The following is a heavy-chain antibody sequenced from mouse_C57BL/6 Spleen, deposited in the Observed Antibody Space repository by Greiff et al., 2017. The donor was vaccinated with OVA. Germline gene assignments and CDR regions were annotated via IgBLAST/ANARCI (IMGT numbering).Heavy chain of an antibody. CDR1: GFTFSSYA. Sequence: EVMLVESGGGLVKPGGSLKLSCAASGFTFSSYAMSWVRQTPETRLEWVATISDGGSYTDYPDNVKGRFTISRDNAKNNLYLQMSHLKSEDTAMYYCARDWDGGLAYWGQGTLVTVSA. D-gene: IGHD4-1*01. CDR2: ISDGGSYT. J-gene: IGHJ3*01. V-gene: IGHV5-4*01. CDR3: ARDWDGGLAY.